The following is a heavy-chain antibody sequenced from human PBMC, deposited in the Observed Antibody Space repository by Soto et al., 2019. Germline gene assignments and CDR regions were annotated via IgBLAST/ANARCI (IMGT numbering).Heavy chain of an antibody. Sequence: PSETLSLTCAVSSGSISSSNWWSWVRQPPGKGLEWIGEIYHSGSTNYNPSLKSRVTISVDKSKNQFSLKLSSVTAADTAVYYCASRRVRGDYYCYYMDVWGKGTTVTVSS. CDR3: ASRRVRGDYYCYYMDV. J-gene: IGHJ6*03. D-gene: IGHD3-10*01. V-gene: IGHV4-4*02. CDR1: SGSISSSNW. CDR2: IYHSGST.